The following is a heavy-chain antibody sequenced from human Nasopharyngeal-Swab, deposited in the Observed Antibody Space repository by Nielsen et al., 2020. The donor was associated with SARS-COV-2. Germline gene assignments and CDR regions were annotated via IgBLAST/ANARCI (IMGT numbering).Heavy chain of an antibody. CDR2: IIPILGIA. CDR3: ATSSGYIVVVPAAIRRYYGMDV. J-gene: IGHJ6*02. CDR1: GGAFSSYA. Sequence: SVKVSCKASGGAFSSYAISWVRQAPGQGLEWMGRIIPILGIANYAQKFQGRVTITADKSTSIAYMELSSLRSEDTAVYYCATSSGYIVVVPAAIRRYYGMDVWGQGTTVTVSS. V-gene: IGHV1-69*04. D-gene: IGHD2-2*01.